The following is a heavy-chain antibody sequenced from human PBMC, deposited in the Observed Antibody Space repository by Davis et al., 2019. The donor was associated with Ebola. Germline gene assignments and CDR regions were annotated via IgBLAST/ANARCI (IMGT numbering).Heavy chain of an antibody. D-gene: IGHD2-2*01. CDR1: GYTFTNYA. Sequence: ASVKVSCKASGYTFTNYAMNWVRQAPGQGLEWMGWINTETGNPTYAQAFPGRFVFSLDTSVRTAYLQISSLKAEDTAIYYCARSTMSQDAFDIWGQGTMVTVSS. J-gene: IGHJ3*02. CDR3: ARSTMSQDAFDI. CDR2: INTETGNP. V-gene: IGHV7-4-1*02.